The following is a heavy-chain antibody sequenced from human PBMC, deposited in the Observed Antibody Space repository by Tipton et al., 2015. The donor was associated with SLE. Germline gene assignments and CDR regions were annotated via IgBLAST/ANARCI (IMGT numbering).Heavy chain of an antibody. D-gene: IGHD6-13*01. CDR1: GGSISSGGYY. V-gene: IGHV4-39*02. CDR3: ARDRGSSWHNWFDP. J-gene: IGHJ5*02. CDR2: IYYSGST. Sequence: TLSLTCTVSGGSISSGGYYWSWIRQHPGKGLEWIGSIYYSGSTYYNPSLKSRVTISVDTSKNQFSLKLSSVTAADTAVYYCARDRGSSWHNWFDPWGQGTLVTVSS.